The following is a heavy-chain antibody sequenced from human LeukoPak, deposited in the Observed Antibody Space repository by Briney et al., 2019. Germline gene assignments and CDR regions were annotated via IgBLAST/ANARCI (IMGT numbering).Heavy chain of an antibody. CDR2: IYHSGST. Sequence: SQTLSLTCAVSGGSISSGGYSGSWIRQPPGKGLEWIGYIYHSGSTYYNPSLKSRVTISVDRSKNQFSLKLSSVTAADTAVYYCARADCSGGSCYFGYWGQGTLVTVSS. V-gene: IGHV4-30-2*01. CDR1: GGSISSGGYS. D-gene: IGHD2-15*01. CDR3: ARADCSGGSCYFGY. J-gene: IGHJ4*02.